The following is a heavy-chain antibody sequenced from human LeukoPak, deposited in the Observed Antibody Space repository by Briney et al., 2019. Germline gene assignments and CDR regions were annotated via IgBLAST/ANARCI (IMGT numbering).Heavy chain of an antibody. V-gene: IGHV3-30*02. D-gene: IGHD1-26*01. CDR3: ARDKVVGATHFDY. J-gene: IGHJ4*02. CDR2: IRYDGSNE. CDR1: GFTFSSYG. Sequence: PGGSLRLSCAASGFTFSSYGMHWVRQAPGKGLEWVAFIRYDGSNEYYADSVKGRFTIFRDTSKNTLYLQMHSLRSEDTAVYYCARDKVVGATHFDYWGQGTLVTGSS.